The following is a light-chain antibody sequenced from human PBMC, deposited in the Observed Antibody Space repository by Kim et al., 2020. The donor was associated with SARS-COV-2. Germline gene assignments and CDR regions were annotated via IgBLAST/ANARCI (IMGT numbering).Light chain of an antibody. CDR3: AAWDGSLNGWV. J-gene: IGLJ3*02. CDR2: TND. V-gene: IGLV1-44*01. Sequence: QSVLTQPPSTSGTPGQRVTISCSGSSSNIGSNTVSWYQQVPGTAPKLLIYTNDQRPSGVPDRFSGSKSGTLASLAIIGLQPEDETDYYCAAWDGSLNGWVFGGGTQLTVL. CDR1: SSNIGSNT.